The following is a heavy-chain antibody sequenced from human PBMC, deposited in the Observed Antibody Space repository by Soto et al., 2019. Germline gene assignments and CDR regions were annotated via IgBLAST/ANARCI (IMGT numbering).Heavy chain of an antibody. Sequence: SETLSLTCTVSGGSISSSSYYWGWIRQPPGKGLEWIGSIYYSGSTYYNPSLKSRVTISVDTSKNQFSLKLSSVTAADTAVYYCARSLRFLEWLYYYYGMDVWGQGTTVNVSS. CDR1: GGSISSSSYY. CDR2: IYYSGST. J-gene: IGHJ6*02. CDR3: ARSLRFLEWLYYYYGMDV. D-gene: IGHD3-3*01. V-gene: IGHV4-39*01.